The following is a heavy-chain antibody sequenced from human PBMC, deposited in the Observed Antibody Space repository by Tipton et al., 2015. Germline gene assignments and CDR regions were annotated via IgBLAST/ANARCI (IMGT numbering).Heavy chain of an antibody. D-gene: IGHD4-17*01. Sequence: QSGPEVKKPGESLKISCKGSGYSFTSYWIGWVRQMPGKGLEWMGIIYPGDPDTRYSPTFQGQVTISADKSISTAYLQWSSLKASDTDMYYCAGHTTVTTDLDYWGQGTLVTVSS. CDR2: IYPGDPDT. J-gene: IGHJ4*02. CDR1: GYSFTSYW. V-gene: IGHV5-51*01. CDR3: AGHTTVTTDLDY.